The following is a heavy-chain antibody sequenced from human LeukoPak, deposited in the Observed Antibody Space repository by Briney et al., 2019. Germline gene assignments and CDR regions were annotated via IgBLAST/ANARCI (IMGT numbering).Heavy chain of an antibody. CDR1: GLTFSSYS. CDR3: ARGPSVVVVAATEIFNWFDP. CDR2: ISSSSSYI. Sequence: GGSLRLSCAASGLTFSSYSMNWVRQAPGKGPEWVSSISSSSSYIYYADSVKGRFTISRDNAKNSLYLQMNSLRAEDTAVYYCARGPSVVVVAATEIFNWFDPWGQGTLVTVSS. D-gene: IGHD2-15*01. J-gene: IGHJ5*02. V-gene: IGHV3-21*01.